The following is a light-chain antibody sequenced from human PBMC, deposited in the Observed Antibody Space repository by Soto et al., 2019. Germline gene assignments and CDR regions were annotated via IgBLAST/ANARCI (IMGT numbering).Light chain of an antibody. V-gene: IGLV2-14*01. J-gene: IGLJ2*01. CDR1: SSDVGGYNY. CDR3: TSYTSSSTDADVV. CDR2: EVS. Sequence: QSVLTQPPSASGSPGQSVAISCTGTSSDVGGYNYVSWYQQHPGKAPKLMIYEVSNRPSGVSNRFSGSKSGNTASLTISGLQAEDEADYYCTSYTSSSTDADVVFGGGTKLTVL.